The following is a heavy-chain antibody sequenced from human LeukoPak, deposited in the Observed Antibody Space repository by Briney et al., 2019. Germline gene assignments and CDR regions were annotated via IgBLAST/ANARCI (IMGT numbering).Heavy chain of an antibody. CDR3: ARLDSGDYFFDY. Sequence: SETLSLTCTVSGGSINGYYWSWSRQPPGKGLEWIGTVFYSGTTYYNPSLKSRVTISVDTSKNQFSLGLRSVTAADTAVYYCARLDSGDYFFDYWGQGTLVSVSS. CDR2: VFYSGTT. J-gene: IGHJ4*02. V-gene: IGHV4-59*04. CDR1: GGSINGYY. D-gene: IGHD4-17*01.